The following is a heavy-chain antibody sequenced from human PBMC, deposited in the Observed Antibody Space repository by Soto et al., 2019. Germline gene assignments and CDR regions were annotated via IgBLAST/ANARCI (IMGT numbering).Heavy chain of an antibody. CDR1: GFTFSSYD. CDR3: AKGWGDY. Sequence: EVQVLESGGALVQPGGSLRLSCAASGFTFSSYDMSWVRQAPGKGLEWVSGLSGSGGSTYYADSVKGRFTISRDNSKNKLYLQMNSLRAEDTAVYYCAKGWGDYWGQGTLVTVSS. V-gene: IGHV3-23*01. D-gene: IGHD3-16*01. J-gene: IGHJ4*02. CDR2: LSGSGGST.